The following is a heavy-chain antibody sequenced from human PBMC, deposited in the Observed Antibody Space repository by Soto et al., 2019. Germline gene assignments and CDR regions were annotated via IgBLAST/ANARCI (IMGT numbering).Heavy chain of an antibody. Sequence: QVQLVQSGAEVKKPGSSVKVSCKASGGTFSSYAISWVRQAPGQGLEWMGGIIPIFGTANYAQKFQGRVTITADESKSTACMELSRLRCEDTAVYSCARGRPGNFLGSGGYPSWGQGTLVTVSS. CDR1: GGTFSSYA. J-gene: IGHJ4*02. CDR3: ARGRPGNFLGSGGYPS. D-gene: IGHD3-10*01. CDR2: IIPIFGTA. V-gene: IGHV1-69*12.